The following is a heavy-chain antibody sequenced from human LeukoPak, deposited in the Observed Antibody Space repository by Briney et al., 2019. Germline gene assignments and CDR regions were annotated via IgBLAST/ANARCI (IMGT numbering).Heavy chain of an antibody. CDR3: ARDHRYYDSSGYPLFYYGMDV. V-gene: IGHV3-30-3*01. Sequence: GRSLRLSCAASGFTFSGYAMHWVRQAPGKGLEWVAVISYDGSNKYYADSVKGRFTISRDNSKNTLYLQMNSLRAEDTAVYYCARDHRYYDSSGYPLFYYGMDVWGQGTTVTVSS. D-gene: IGHD3-22*01. J-gene: IGHJ6*02. CDR1: GFTFSGYA. CDR2: ISYDGSNK.